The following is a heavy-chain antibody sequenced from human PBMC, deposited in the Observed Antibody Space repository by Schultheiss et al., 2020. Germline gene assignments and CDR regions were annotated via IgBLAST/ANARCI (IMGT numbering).Heavy chain of an antibody. CDR2: IKQDGSAR. J-gene: IGHJ4*02. D-gene: IGHD3-22*01. CDR3: ARNEYSSGEVDY. CDR1: GFTFSSYG. V-gene: IGHV3-7*03. Sequence: GGSLRLSCAASGFTFSSYGMHWVRQAPGKGLEWVANIKQDGSARYYVDSVKGRFTISRDNAKNSLYLQMNSLRSDDTAVYYCARNEYSSGEVDYWGQGTLGTVSS.